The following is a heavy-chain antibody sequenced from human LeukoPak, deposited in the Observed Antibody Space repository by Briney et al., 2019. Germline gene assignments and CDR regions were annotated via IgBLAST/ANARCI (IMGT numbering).Heavy chain of an antibody. D-gene: IGHD3-22*01. CDR2: ISAYNGNT. CDR1: GYTFTSYG. V-gene: IGHV1-18*01. Sequence: WASVKVSCKASGYTFTSYGISWVRQAPGQGLEWMGWISAYNGNTNYAQKLQGRVTMTTDTSTSTAYMELRSLRSDDTAVYYCARDLEYYYDSSGYYASFDYWGQGTLVTVSS. CDR3: ARDLEYYYDSSGYYASFDY. J-gene: IGHJ4*02.